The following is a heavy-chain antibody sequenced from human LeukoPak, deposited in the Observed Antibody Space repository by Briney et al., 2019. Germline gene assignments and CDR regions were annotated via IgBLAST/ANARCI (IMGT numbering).Heavy chain of an antibody. CDR3: ARTWVMDRAPGSFDY. CDR2: IYSDGTT. V-gene: IGHV3-53*01. CDR1: GFTVSSNY. J-gene: IGHJ4*02. D-gene: IGHD2-8*01. Sequence: GXSLRLSCAASGFTVSSNYTSWVRQAPGRGLEWVSIIYSDGTTYYADSVRGRFTISRDNSQNTLYLQMKSLRGEDTAVYYCARTWVMDRAPGSFDYWGQGTQVTVSS.